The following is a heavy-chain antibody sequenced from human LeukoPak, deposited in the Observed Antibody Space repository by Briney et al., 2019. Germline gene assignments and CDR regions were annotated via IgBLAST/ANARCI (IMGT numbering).Heavy chain of an antibody. CDR1: GFTFGDHA. D-gene: IGHD4-17*01. CDR2: ITGNGGST. CDR3: TKDPNGDYVGAFDP. V-gene: IGHV3-23*01. J-gene: IGHJ5*02. Sequence: GGSLRLSCAASGFTFGDHAMHWVRQAPGKGLEWVSLITGNGGSTYYADSVKGRFTISRDNSQNTLYLQMNSLRAEDTAVYYCTKDPNGDYVGAFDPWGQGTLVTVSS.